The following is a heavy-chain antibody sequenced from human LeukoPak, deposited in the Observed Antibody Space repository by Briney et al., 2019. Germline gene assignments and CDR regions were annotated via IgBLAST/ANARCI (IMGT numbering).Heavy chain of an antibody. J-gene: IGHJ4*02. CDR3: ATAGFGENYFDY. CDR1: GYTLTELS. CDR2: FDPEDGET. V-gene: IGHV1-24*01. Sequence: ASVKVSCKVSGYTLTELSMHWVRQAPGKGLEWMGGFDPEDGETIYAQEFQGRVTMTEDTSTDTAYMELSSLRSEDTAVYYCATAGFGENYFDYWGQGTLVTVSS. D-gene: IGHD3-10*01.